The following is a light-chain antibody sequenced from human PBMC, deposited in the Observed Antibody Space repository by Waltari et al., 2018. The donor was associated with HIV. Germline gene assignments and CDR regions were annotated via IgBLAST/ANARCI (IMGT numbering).Light chain of an antibody. J-gene: IGLJ3*02. CDR3: QAWDTSVWV. V-gene: IGLV3-1*01. Sequence: SYELTPSPSLSVSPGQTASITCSGDKLGDQYACWYQQKPGQSPVLVIYEDTKRPSGIPERFSGSSSGNTATLTIRGTQAVDAADYYCQAWDTSVWVFGGGTKLTVL. CDR1: KLGDQY. CDR2: EDT.